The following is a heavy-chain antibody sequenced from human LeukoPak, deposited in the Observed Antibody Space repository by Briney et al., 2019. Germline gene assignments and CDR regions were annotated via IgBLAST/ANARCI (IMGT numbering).Heavy chain of an antibody. Sequence: ASVKVSFKASGYTFTGYYLHWVRQAPGQGLEWMGWISPNSDGTNYAQKFRGRVNMTRDTSISTAYMELSRLRSDDTAIYYCARGGFDYWGQGTPVTVYS. CDR1: GYTFTGYY. J-gene: IGHJ4*02. V-gene: IGHV1-2*02. CDR3: ARGGFDY. CDR2: ISPNSDGT.